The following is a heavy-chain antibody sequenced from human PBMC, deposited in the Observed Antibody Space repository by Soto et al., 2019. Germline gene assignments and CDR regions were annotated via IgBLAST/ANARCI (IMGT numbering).Heavy chain of an antibody. CDR1: GGSFSGYY. D-gene: IGHD2-2*01. J-gene: IGHJ4*02. CDR3: AKIPISSTRLDFDY. V-gene: IGHV4-34*01. CDR2: INHSGST. Sequence: SETLSLTCAVYGGSFSGYYWSWIRQPPGKGLEWIGEINHSGSTNYNPSLKSRATISVDTSKNQFSLKLTSVTAADTAVYYCAKIPISSTRLDFDYWGRGTLVTVSS.